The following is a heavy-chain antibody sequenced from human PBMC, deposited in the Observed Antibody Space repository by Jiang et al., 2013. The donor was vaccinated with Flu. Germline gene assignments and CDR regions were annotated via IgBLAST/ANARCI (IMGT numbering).Heavy chain of an antibody. D-gene: IGHD3-10*01. V-gene: IGHV1-46*01. J-gene: IGHJ4*02. CDR1: GYTFTSYY. Sequence: VKVSCKASGYTFTSYYIHWVRQAPGQGLEWMGLINPSGGSTSYAQKFQGRVTMTRDTSTSTVYMELSSLRSEDTAVYYCARANRGRGSGSHNLWGQGTLVTVSS. CDR3: ARANRGRGSGSHNL. CDR2: INPSGGST.